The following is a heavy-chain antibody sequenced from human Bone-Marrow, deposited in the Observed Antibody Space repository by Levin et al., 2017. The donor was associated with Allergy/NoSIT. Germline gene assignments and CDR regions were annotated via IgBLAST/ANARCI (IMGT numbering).Heavy chain of an antibody. CDR3: ARDLSGYFDY. CDR1: WDRVSSNSAA. Sequence: SQTLSLPCVISWDRVSSNSAAWNWIRQSPSRGLEWLGRTFYRSKWRTDYEISVRSRIIINAETSKNQFSLHLNSVTPEDTAVYYCARDLSGYFDYWGRGTLVTVSS. CDR2: TFYRSKWRT. D-gene: IGHD6-25*01. V-gene: IGHV6-1*01. J-gene: IGHJ4*02.